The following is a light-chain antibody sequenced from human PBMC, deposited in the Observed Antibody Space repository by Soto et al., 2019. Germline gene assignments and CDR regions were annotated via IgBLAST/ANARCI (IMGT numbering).Light chain of an antibody. CDR3: CAYAGSSTFVI. J-gene: IGLJ2*01. CDR1: SSDVGSYNL. V-gene: IGLV2-23*02. Sequence: QSVLTQPASVSGSPGQSITISCTGTSSDVGSYNLVSWYQQHPGKVPKLMIYEVTKRPSGVSNRFSGSKSGNTASLTIFGLQAEDEADYYCCAYAGSSTFVIFGGGTKVTVL. CDR2: EVT.